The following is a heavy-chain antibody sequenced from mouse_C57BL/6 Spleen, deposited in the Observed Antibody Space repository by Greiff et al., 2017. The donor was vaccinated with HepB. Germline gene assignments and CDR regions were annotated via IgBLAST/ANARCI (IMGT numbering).Heavy chain of an antibody. D-gene: IGHD2-4*01. J-gene: IGHJ3*01. V-gene: IGHV5-9-1*02. Sequence: EVKVVESGEGLVKPGGSLKLSCAASGFTFSSYAMSWVRQTPEKRLEWVAYISSGGDYIYYADTVKGRFTISRDNARNTLYLQMSSLKSEDTAMYYCTRDGYDYDGGWFAYWGQGTLVTVSA. CDR1: GFTFSSYA. CDR3: TRDGYDYDGGWFAY. CDR2: ISSGGDYI.